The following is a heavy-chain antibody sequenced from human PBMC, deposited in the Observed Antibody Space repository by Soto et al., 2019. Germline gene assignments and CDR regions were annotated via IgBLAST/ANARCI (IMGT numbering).Heavy chain of an antibody. D-gene: IGHD2-15*01. Sequence: GGSLRLSCAASGFTFSSYAMSWVRQAPGKGLEWVSAISGSGGSTYYADSVKGRFTISRDNSKNTLYLQMNSLRAEDTAVYYCAKALDSGGSCYPGIYECPYYFDYWGQGTLVTVSS. CDR3: AKALDSGGSCYPGIYECPYYFDY. V-gene: IGHV3-23*01. CDR2: ISGSGGST. J-gene: IGHJ4*02. CDR1: GFTFSSYA.